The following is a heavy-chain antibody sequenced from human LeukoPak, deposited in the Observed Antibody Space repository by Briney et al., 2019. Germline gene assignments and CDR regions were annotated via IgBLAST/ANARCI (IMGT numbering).Heavy chain of an antibody. D-gene: IGHD2-15*01. CDR1: GFTFSSYA. V-gene: IGHV3-30-3*01. CDR3: AGDDIPDY. Sequence: GGSLRLSCAASGFTFSSYAMHWVRQAPGKGLEWVAVISYDGSNKYYADSVKGRFTISRDNPKNTLYLQMNSLRAEDTAVYYCAGDDIPDYWGQGTLVTVSS. J-gene: IGHJ4*02. CDR2: ISYDGSNK.